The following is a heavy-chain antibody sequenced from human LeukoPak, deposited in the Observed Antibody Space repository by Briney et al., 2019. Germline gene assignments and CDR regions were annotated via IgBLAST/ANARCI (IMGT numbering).Heavy chain of an antibody. V-gene: IGHV3-23*01. Sequence: GGSLRLSCAASGFIFKTYAMSWVRQAPGKGLEWVSVITARGDDAYYADFVKGRFTISRDNSTNPLSLQMNILRAEDKAIYYCATDIEVYSNYRTPFDYWGQGTLVTVSS. CDR3: ATDIEVYSNYRTPFDY. D-gene: IGHD4-11*01. CDR1: GFIFKTYA. CDR2: ITARGDDA. J-gene: IGHJ4*02.